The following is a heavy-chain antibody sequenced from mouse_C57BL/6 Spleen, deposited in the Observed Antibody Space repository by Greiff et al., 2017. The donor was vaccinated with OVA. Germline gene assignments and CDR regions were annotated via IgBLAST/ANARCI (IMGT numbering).Heavy chain of an antibody. CDR3: ERDWGSFDY. CDR1: GFTFSDYY. V-gene: IGHV5-16*01. CDR2: INYDGSST. Sequence: EVQVVESEGGLVQPGSSMKLSCTASGFTFSDYYMAWVRQVPEKGLEWVANINYDGSSTYYLDSLKSRFIISRDNAKNILYLQMSSLKSEDTATYYCERDWGSFDYWGQGTTLTVSA. D-gene: IGHD4-1*01. J-gene: IGHJ2*01.